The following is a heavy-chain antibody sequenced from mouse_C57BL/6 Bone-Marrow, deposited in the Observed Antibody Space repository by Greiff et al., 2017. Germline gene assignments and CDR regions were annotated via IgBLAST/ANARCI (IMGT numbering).Heavy chain of an antibody. CDR3: SYYYGSSYGTWFAY. CDR2: IYPRSGNT. CDR1: GYTFTSYG. D-gene: IGHD1-1*01. Sequence: VQRVESGAELARPGASVKLSCKASGYTFTSYGISWVKQRTGQGLEWIGEIYPRSGNTYYNEKFKGKATLSADKSSSTAYMELRSLTSEDSAVYFCSYYYGSSYGTWFAYWGQGTLVTVSA. J-gene: IGHJ3*01. V-gene: IGHV1-81*01.